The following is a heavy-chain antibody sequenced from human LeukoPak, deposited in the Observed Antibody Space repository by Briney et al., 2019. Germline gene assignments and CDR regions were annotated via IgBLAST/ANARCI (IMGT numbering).Heavy chain of an antibody. J-gene: IGHJ4*02. Sequence: PSETLSLTCTVSGGSISISSYYWGWIRQPPGKGLEWIGSIYYSGTYYNPSLKSRVTISVDTSKNQFSLKLSSVTAADTAVYYCARLYYDSSGYYYFDYWGQGTLVTVSS. V-gene: IGHV4-39*07. D-gene: IGHD3-22*01. CDR1: GGSISISSYY. CDR2: IYYSGT. CDR3: ARLYYDSSGYYYFDY.